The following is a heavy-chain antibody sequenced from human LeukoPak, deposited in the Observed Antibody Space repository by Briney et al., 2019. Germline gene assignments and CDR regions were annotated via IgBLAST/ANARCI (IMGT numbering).Heavy chain of an antibody. V-gene: IGHV4-59*01. J-gene: IGHJ6*02. CDR2: IYYSGST. Sequence: SETLSLTCTVSGGSINYWSWIRQPPGKGLEWIGYIYYSGSTNYNPSLKSRVTISVDTSKNQFSLKLSSVTAADTAVYYCAAASVTGYYYYGMDVWGQGTTVTVSS. D-gene: IGHD4-17*01. CDR1: GGSINY. CDR3: AAASVTGYYYYGMDV.